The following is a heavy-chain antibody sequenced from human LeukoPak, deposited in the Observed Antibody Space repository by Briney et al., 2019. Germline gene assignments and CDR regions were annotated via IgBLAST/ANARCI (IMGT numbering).Heavy chain of an antibody. V-gene: IGHV4-38-2*01. CDR1: GYSISSGYY. CDR2: IYHSGST. D-gene: IGHD3-22*01. Sequence: SETLSLXCAVSGYSISSGYYWGWIRQPPGKGLEWIGSIYHSGSTYYNPSLKSRVTISVDTSKNQFSLKLSSVTAADTAVYYCARQPGDYDSSGYYVWFDPWGQGTLVTVSS. J-gene: IGHJ5*02. CDR3: ARQPGDYDSSGYYVWFDP.